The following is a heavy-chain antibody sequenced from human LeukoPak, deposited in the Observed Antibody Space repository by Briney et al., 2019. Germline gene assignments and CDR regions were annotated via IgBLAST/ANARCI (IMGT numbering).Heavy chain of an antibody. CDR1: GFTFSSYE. Sequence: GGSLRLSCAASGFTFSSYEMNWVRQAPGKGLEWVSYISSSGSTIYYADSVKGRFTISRDNAKNSLYLQMNSLRAEDTALYHCVRSGSGSPNYYMDVWGKGTTVAISS. J-gene: IGHJ6*03. V-gene: IGHV3-48*03. CDR3: VRSGSGSPNYYMDV. CDR2: ISSSGSTI. D-gene: IGHD3-10*01.